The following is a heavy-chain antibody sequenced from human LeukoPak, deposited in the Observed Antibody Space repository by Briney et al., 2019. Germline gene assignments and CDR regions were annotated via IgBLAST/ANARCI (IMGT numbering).Heavy chain of an antibody. CDR2: IYYSGST. CDR1: GGSISSGDYY. Sequence: SETLSLTCTVSGGSISSGDYYWSWIRQPPGKGLEWIGYIYYSGSTYYNPSLKSRVTISVDTSKNQFSLKLSSVTAADTAVYYCNRVVAAAMHLDWFDPWGQGTLVTVSP. V-gene: IGHV4-30-4*01. CDR3: NRVVAAAMHLDWFDP. D-gene: IGHD2-2*01. J-gene: IGHJ5*02.